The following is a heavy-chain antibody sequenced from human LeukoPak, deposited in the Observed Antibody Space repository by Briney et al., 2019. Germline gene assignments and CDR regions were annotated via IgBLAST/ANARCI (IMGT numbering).Heavy chain of an antibody. J-gene: IGHJ6*02. CDR3: ARGGTYYDFWSGYFPSRYYYYGMDV. CDR1: GGSISSYY. D-gene: IGHD3-3*01. V-gene: IGHV4-59*01. Sequence: SETLSLTCTVSGGSISSYYWSWIRQPPGKGLEWIGYIYYSGSTNYNPSLKSRVTISVDTSKNQFSQKLSSVTAADTAVYYCARGGTYYDFWSGYFPSRYYYYGMDVWGQGTTVTVSS. CDR2: IYYSGST.